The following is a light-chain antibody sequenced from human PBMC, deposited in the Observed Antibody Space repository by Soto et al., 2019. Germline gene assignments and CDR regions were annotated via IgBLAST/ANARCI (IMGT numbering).Light chain of an antibody. J-gene: IGKJ3*01. CDR2: DAS. CDR1: QSARF. V-gene: IGKV3-20*01. Sequence: EMVLTQSPGTLSLSPGERATLSRRASQSARFLAWYQQRPGQAPRLLIYDASNRATGIPDRFSGGGSGTYFTLTINVLEPEDFAVYYCQHYGGSPFSFGPGTKVDL. CDR3: QHYGGSPFS.